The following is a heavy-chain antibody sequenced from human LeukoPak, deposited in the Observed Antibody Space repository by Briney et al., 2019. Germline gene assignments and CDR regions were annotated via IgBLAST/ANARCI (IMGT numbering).Heavy chain of an antibody. D-gene: IGHD3-22*01. Sequence: GESLKISCKGSGYSFTSYWIGWVRQMPGKGLEWMGIIYPGDSDTRYSPSFQGQVTISADKSISTAYLQWSSLKASDTAMYYCARQGYSDSSGYYPRWFDPWGQGTLVTVSS. CDR3: ARQGYSDSSGYYPRWFDP. CDR2: IYPGDSDT. V-gene: IGHV5-51*01. CDR1: GYSFTSYW. J-gene: IGHJ5*02.